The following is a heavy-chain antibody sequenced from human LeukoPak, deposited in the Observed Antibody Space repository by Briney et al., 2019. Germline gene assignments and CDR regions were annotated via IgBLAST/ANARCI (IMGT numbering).Heavy chain of an antibody. CDR3: ARGGRFCAAGSCYPNWFAP. CDR2: ISAYNGNT. V-gene: IGHV1-18*01. CDR1: GGTFSSYA. J-gene: IGHJ5*02. D-gene: IGHD2-15*01. Sequence: ASVKVSCKASGGTFSSYAISWVRQAPGQGLEWMGWISAYNGNTNYAQKLQGRVTMTTDTSTSTAYMELRSLRSDDTAVYYCARGGRFCAAGSCYPNWFAPWGQGTLVTVSS.